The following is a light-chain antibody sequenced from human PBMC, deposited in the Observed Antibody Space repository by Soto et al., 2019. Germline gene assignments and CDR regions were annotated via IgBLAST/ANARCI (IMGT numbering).Light chain of an antibody. CDR3: QQYGSSGT. CDR1: QTVSNF. CDR2: GAS. J-gene: IGKJ1*01. Sequence: IVLTQSPATLSLSPGEGATLSCRASQTVSNFLAWYQQKPGQAPRLLIYGASNRATGIPDRFSGSGSGTDFTLTISRLEPEDFAVYYCQQYGSSGTFGQGTKVDIK. V-gene: IGKV3-20*01.